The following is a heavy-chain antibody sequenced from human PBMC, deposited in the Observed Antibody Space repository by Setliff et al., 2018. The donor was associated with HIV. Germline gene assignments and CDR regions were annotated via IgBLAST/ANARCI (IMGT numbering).Heavy chain of an antibody. CDR1: GFTLSDDY. V-gene: IGHV3-72*01. CDR3: VRAAAGLDI. CDR2: TRNKANGYIT. J-gene: IGHJ4*02. Sequence: PGGSLSLSCSVSGFTLSDDYMDWVRQAQGKGLEWGGSTRNKANGYITEYGASVQGRFTISRDNSKDSLSLQMNNLKAEDTAVYYCVRAAAGLDIWSQGIRVTVSS.